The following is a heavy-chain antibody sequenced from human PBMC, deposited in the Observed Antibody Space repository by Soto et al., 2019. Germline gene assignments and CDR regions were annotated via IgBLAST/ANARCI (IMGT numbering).Heavy chain of an antibody. CDR2: ISAYNGNT. CDR3: SRNRLVYYDFWSGYPDSYYFDY. D-gene: IGHD3-3*01. J-gene: IGHJ4*02. CDR1: GYTFTSYG. V-gene: IGHV1-18*01. Sequence: ASVKVSCKASGYTFTSYGISWVRQAPGQGLEWMGWISAYNGNTNYAQKLQGRVTMTTDTSTSTAYMELRSLRSDDTAVYYCSRNRLVYYDFWSGYPDSYYFDYWGQGTLVTVSS.